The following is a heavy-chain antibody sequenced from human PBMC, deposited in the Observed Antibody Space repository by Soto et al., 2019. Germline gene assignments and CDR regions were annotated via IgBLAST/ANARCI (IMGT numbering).Heavy chain of an antibody. CDR1: GGSITINNYY. V-gene: IGHV4-39*01. CDR2: IYYTGST. Sequence: QLQLQESGPGMVKPSETLSLTCTVSGGSITINNYYWGWIRQPPGKGLEWIGNIYYTGSTSSNPSLNSRVTMSVDTSKNQFSLNLSSVTAADTAVYYCARLPRYDFWTWGQGTLVTVSS. CDR3: ARLPRYDFWT. D-gene: IGHD3-3*01. J-gene: IGHJ1*01.